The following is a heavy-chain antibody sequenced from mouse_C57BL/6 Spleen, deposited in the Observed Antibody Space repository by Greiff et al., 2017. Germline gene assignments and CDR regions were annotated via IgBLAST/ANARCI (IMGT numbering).Heavy chain of an antibody. D-gene: IGHD1-1*01. CDR3: ASSNYFQSPYVDY. CDR2: INPNYGTT. CDR1: GYSFTDYN. V-gene: IGHV1-39*01. Sequence: VQLQQSGPELVKPGASVKISCKASGYSFTDYNMNWVKQSNGKSLEWIGVINPNYGTTSYNQKLKGKATLTVDQSSSTADMQLNSLTSEDSAVYYCASSNYFQSPYVDYWGQGTTLTVSS. J-gene: IGHJ2*01.